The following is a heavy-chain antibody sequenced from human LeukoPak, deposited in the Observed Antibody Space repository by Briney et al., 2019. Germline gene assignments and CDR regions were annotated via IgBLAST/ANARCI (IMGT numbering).Heavy chain of an antibody. CDR3: ARRTQPTYYSSSGIAY. CDR2: INHSGST. CDR1: GGSFSGFH. J-gene: IGHJ4*02. D-gene: IGHD3-10*01. Sequence: SETLSLTCAVYGGSFSGFHWTWIRQSPGKGLEWIGEINHSGSTNYNPSLKSRVTISVDTSKNQFSLKLTSVTAADTAVYYCARRTQPTYYSSSGIAYWGQGTLVTVSS. V-gene: IGHV4-34*01.